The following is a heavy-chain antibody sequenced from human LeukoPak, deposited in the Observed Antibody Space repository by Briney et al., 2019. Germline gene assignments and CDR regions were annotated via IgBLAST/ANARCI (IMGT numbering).Heavy chain of an antibody. Sequence: SETLSLTCTVSGGSISGYYWSWIRQPPGKGLEWIGYIYNSGSTNYNPSLKSRVTTSVDTSKNQFSLKLSSVTAADTAVYYCARHSLYQLLYWFDPWGQGTLVTVSS. CDR2: IYNSGST. CDR1: GGSISGYY. V-gene: IGHV4-59*08. CDR3: ARHSLYQLLYWFDP. J-gene: IGHJ5*02. D-gene: IGHD2-2*01.